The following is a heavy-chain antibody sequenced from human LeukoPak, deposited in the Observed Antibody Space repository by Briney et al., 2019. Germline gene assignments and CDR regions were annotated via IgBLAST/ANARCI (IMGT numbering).Heavy chain of an antibody. CDR3: ASGIWFGESEGNY. Sequence: ASVKVSCKASGYTFTTYDINWVRQATGQGLEWMGCMNPNSGHTDYAQKFQGRVTITRNTSITTAYMEPTSLRFEDTAVYYCASGIWFGESEGNYWGQGTLVTVSS. V-gene: IGHV1-8*03. D-gene: IGHD3-10*01. CDR1: GYTFTTYD. J-gene: IGHJ4*02. CDR2: MNPNSGHT.